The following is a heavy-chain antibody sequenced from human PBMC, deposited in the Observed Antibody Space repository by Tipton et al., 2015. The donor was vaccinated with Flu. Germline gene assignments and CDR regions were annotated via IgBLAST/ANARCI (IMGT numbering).Heavy chain of an antibody. Sequence: SLRLSCAASGFPFSIYSMNWVRLAPGKGLEWISYISGSDRISYSGSDPSIYYADSIKGRFTISRDNAQNSLFLQMNSLRVEDTAVYYCARVATSGDDRLLYYYMDVWGKGTTVTVSS. V-gene: IGHV3-48*04. D-gene: IGHD5-12*01. CDR1: GFPFSIYS. CDR2: ISGSDRISYSGSDPSI. CDR3: ARVATSGDDRLLYYYMDV. J-gene: IGHJ6*03.